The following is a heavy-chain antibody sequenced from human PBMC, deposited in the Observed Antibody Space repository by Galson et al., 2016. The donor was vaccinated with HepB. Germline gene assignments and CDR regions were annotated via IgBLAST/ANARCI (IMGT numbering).Heavy chain of an antibody. J-gene: IGHJ5*02. D-gene: IGHD2-21*02. Sequence: PALVKPTQTPTLTCTFSGFSLSSSGVGVGWIRQPPGKALEWLTLIYWDDDKRYSPSLKSRLTITKDTSKNQVVLTMTNMDPVDTATYYCARETLGYCGGDCYSGGWFDPWGQGTLVTVSS. CDR1: GFSLSSSGVG. CDR2: IYWDDDK. CDR3: ARETLGYCGGDCYSGGWFDP. V-gene: IGHV2-5*02.